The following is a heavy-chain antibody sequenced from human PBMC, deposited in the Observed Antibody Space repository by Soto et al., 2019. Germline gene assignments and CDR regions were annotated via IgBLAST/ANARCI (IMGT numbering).Heavy chain of an antibody. D-gene: IGHD6-25*01. CDR3: ARPHGGSSGWDNLFDP. CDR2: IYYSGST. Sequence: QVQLQESGPGLVKPSETLSLTCTVSGGSVSSGSYYWSWIRQPPGNGLEWIGYIYYSGSTNYNPSLKSRVTIPVDTSKNPFSLKLSSVTAADTAVYYCARPHGGSSGWDNLFDPWGQGTLVTVSS. CDR1: GGSVSSGSYY. V-gene: IGHV4-61*01. J-gene: IGHJ5*02.